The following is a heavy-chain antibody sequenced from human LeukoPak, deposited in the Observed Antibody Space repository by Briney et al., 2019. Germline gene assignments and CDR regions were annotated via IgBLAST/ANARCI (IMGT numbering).Heavy chain of an antibody. D-gene: IGHD2-15*01. CDR1: GFTFSSYV. CDR2: LSGSGGDT. J-gene: IGHJ4*02. V-gene: IGHV3-23*01. CDR3: AKGRAPNSDLGYCSGGTCYHFDY. Sequence: GGSLRLSCAASGFTFSSYVMSWVRQAPGKRLECVSALSGSGGDTYYTDSVKGRFTISRDNSKNTLYLQMNSLRAEDTAVYYCAKGRAPNSDLGYCSGGTCYHFDYWGQGTLVTVSS.